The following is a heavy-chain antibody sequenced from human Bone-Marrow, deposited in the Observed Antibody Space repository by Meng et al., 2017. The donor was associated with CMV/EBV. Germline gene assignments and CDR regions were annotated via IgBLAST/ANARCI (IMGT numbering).Heavy chain of an antibody. CDR3: ARADGGSYYYYGMDV. D-gene: IGHD1-26*01. CDR2: LNPNSGGT. Sequence: ASVKVSCKASGYTFTGYYMHWVRQAPGQGLEWMGWLNPNSGGTNYAQKFQGRVTMTRDTSISTAYMELSRLRSDDTAVYYCARADGGSYYYYGMDVWGQGTTVTVSS. J-gene: IGHJ6*02. CDR1: GYTFTGYY. V-gene: IGHV1-2*02.